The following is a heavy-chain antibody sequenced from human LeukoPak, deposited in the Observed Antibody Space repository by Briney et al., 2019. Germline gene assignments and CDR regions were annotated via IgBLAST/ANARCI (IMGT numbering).Heavy chain of an antibody. CDR1: GYSISSGYY. Sequence: KTSETLSLTCAVSGYSISSGYYWGWIRQPPGKGLEWIGSIYHSGSTYYNPSLKSRVTISVDTSKNQFSLKLSSATAADTAVYYCARMKGMDVWGKGTTVTVSS. V-gene: IGHV4-38-2*01. CDR2: IYHSGST. CDR3: ARMKGMDV. J-gene: IGHJ6*04.